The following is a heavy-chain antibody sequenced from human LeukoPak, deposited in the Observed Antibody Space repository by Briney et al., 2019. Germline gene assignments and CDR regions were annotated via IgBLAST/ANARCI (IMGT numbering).Heavy chain of an antibody. CDR1: GRSFSGYY. V-gene: IGHV4-34*01. CDR3: ARLGPYDIVTDDAFDV. CDR2: INHSGSP. J-gene: IGHJ3*01. Sequence: SETLSLTCAVYGRSFSGYYWTWIRPPPGKGLEWIGQINHSGSPNYNPSLKSRVTISVDMSKNQFSLKIDSVTAADTAVYFCARLGPYDIVTDDAFDVWGQGTMVTVSS. D-gene: IGHD3-9*01.